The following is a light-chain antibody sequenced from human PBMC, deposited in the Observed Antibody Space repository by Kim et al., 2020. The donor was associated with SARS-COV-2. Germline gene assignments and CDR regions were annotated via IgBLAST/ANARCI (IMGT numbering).Light chain of an antibody. Sequence: ATINCKSSQSVLYSSNNKNYLAWYQHKPGQPPNLLIYWASTRGSGVPDRFSGSGSGTDFTLTISSVQAEDVALYYYQQYYSTPVTFGGGTKVDIK. CDR3: QQYYSTPVT. J-gene: IGKJ4*01. V-gene: IGKV4-1*01. CDR1: QSVLYSSNNKNY. CDR2: WAS.